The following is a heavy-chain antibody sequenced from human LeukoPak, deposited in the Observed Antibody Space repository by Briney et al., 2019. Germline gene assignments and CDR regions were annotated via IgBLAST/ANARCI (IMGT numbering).Heavy chain of an antibody. CDR2: INHSGNT. CDR1: GGSFSGYY. Sequence: PSETLSLTCAVYGGSFSGYYWSWIRQPPGKGLEWIGEINHSGNTNYNPSLKSRVTFSVDTSKNQLSLRLSSVTAADTAVYCCASVEMATTYFDYWGQGNQVTVSS. D-gene: IGHD5-24*01. V-gene: IGHV4-34*01. J-gene: IGHJ4*02. CDR3: ASVEMATTYFDY.